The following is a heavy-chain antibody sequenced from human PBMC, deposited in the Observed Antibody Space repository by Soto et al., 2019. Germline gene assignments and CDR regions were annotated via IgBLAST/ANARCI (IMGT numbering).Heavy chain of an antibody. CDR1: GGSISSGGYY. CDR3: ARDNRRFNSSSSGRGVDY. CDR2: IYYSGST. Sequence: SETLSLTCTVSGGSISSGGYYWSWIRQHPGKGLEWIGYIYYSGSTYYNPSLKSRVTISVDTSKNQFSLKLSSVTAADTAVYYCARDNRRFNSSSSGRGVDYWGQGTLVTVSS. V-gene: IGHV4-31*03. D-gene: IGHD6-6*01. J-gene: IGHJ4*02.